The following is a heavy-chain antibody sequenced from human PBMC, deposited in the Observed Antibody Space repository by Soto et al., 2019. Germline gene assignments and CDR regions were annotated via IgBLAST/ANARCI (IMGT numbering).Heavy chain of an antibody. Sequence: EVQLVESGGGLVQPGGSLRLSCAASGFTFSSYWMSWVRQAPGKGLEWVANIKQDGSEKYYVDSVKGRFTISRDNAKNPLYLKMNSRRAEDPAVYYGASRAARGVYFASWGQGTRVTVPS. CDR2: IKQDGSEK. CDR3: ASRAARGVYFAS. CDR1: GFTFSSYW. J-gene: IGHJ4*02. V-gene: IGHV3-7*01. D-gene: IGHD6-6*01.